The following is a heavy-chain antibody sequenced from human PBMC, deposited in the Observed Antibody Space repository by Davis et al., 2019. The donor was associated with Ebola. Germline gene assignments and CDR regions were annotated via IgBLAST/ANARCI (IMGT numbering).Heavy chain of an antibody. J-gene: IGHJ4*02. CDR2: ISSSSSTI. Sequence: PGGSLRLSCAASGFTFSSYSMNWVRQAPGKGLEWVSYISSSSSTIYYADSVKGRFTISRDNAKNSLYLQMNSLRDEDTAVYYCARNFLPQWFRESLYYFDYWGQGTLVTVSS. V-gene: IGHV3-48*02. D-gene: IGHD3-10*01. CDR1: GFTFSSYS. CDR3: ARNFLPQWFRESLYYFDY.